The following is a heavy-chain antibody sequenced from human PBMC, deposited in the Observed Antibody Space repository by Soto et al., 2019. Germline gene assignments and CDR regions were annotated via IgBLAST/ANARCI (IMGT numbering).Heavy chain of an antibody. V-gene: IGHV3-23*01. CDR1: GFTFSSYA. D-gene: IGHD3-10*01. CDR2: IIRTGRPT. CDR3: AKDTGSYQEYNWFDY. J-gene: IGHJ5*01. Sequence: GGPLRLSFVASGFTFSSYAMSWVLQAPGKGLAWVSSIIRTGRPTYYPDHVKRPPNMSTDNSTNTTYLQITPLRAEDTALYFCAKDTGSYQEYNWFDYWGQGTRVTVSS.